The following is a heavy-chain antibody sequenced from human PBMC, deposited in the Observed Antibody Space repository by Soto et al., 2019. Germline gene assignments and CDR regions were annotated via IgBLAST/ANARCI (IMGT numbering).Heavy chain of an antibody. CDR3: ARSHCSGGSCSNAFDI. D-gene: IGHD2-15*01. V-gene: IGHV1-45*02. CDR2: ITPFNGNT. J-gene: IGHJ3*02. Sequence: SVKVSCKASGYTFTYRYLHWVRQAPGQALEWMGWITPFNGNTNYAQKFQDRVTITRDRSMSTAYMELSSLRSEDTAMYYCARSHCSGGSCSNAFDIWGQGTMDTVSS. CDR1: GYTFTYRY.